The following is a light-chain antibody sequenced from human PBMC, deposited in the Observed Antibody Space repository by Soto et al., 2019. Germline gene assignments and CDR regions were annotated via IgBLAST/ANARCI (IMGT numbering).Light chain of an antibody. CDR1: QSVSSSY. CDR2: GAS. V-gene: IGKV3-20*01. Sequence: EIVLTQSPGTLSLSPGERATLSCRASQSVSSSYLAWYQQKPGQAPRLLIYGASSRATGSPDRFSGSGSGTDFTLTISRLEPEDVAVYYCQQYGSSRFTFGPRTKVDIK. CDR3: QQYGSSRFT. J-gene: IGKJ3*01.